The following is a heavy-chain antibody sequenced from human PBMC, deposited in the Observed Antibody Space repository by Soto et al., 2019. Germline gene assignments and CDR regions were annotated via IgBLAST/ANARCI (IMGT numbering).Heavy chain of an antibody. CDR3: ARGVTMVRGVIHTPYFDY. Sequence: QVQLQESGPGLVKPSQTLSLTCTVSGGSISSGGYYWSWIRQHPEKGLEWIGYIYYSGSTYYNPSLKSRVTISVDTSKNPFSLKLSSVTAADTAVYYCARGVTMVRGVIHTPYFDYWGQGTLVTVSS. CDR1: GGSISSGGYY. CDR2: IYYSGST. V-gene: IGHV4-31*03. J-gene: IGHJ4*02. D-gene: IGHD3-10*01.